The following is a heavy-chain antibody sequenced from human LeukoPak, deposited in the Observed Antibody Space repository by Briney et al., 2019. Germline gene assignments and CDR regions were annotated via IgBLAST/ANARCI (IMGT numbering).Heavy chain of an antibody. V-gene: IGHV1-2*02. CDR3: ARSDIVGATINY. CDR2: INPNSGGT. J-gene: IGHJ4*02. D-gene: IGHD1-26*01. Sequence: ASVKVSCKASGYTLTGYYMHWVRQAPGQGLEWMGWINPNSGGTNYAQKFQGRVTMTRDTSISTAYMELSRLRSDDTAVYYCARSDIVGATINYWGQGTLVTVSS. CDR1: GYTLTGYY.